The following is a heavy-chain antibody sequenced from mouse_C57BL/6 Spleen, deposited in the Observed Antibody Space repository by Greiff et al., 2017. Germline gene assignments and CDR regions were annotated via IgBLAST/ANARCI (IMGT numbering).Heavy chain of an antibody. CDR1: GYTFTDYY. CDR2: INPNNGGT. Sequence: EVQLQQSGPELVKPGASVKISCKASGYTFTDYYMNWVKQSHGKSLEWIGDINPNNGGTSYNQKFKGKATLTVDKSSSTAYMELRSLTSEDSAVYYCARSYDGYYPAWFAYWGQGTLVTVSA. J-gene: IGHJ3*01. V-gene: IGHV1-26*01. CDR3: ARSYDGYYPAWFAY. D-gene: IGHD2-3*01.